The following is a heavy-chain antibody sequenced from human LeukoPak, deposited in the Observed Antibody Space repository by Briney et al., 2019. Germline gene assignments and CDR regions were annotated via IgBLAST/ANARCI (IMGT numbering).Heavy chain of an antibody. CDR3: AKGGGSGWSFDY. CDR1: GFTFSSRDW. J-gene: IGHJ4*02. D-gene: IGHD6-19*01. Sequence: GGSLRLSCVASGFTFSSRDWMTWVRQAPGKGLEWVANIKQDGSEKNYVDSVKGRFTISRDNAKNSVDLQMNSLRAEDTAVYYCAKGGGSGWSFDYWGQGTLVTVSS. CDR2: IKQDGSEK. V-gene: IGHV3-7*01.